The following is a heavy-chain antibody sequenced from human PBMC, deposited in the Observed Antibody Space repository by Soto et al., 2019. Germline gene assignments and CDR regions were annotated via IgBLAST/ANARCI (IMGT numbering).Heavy chain of an antibody. CDR1: GVSISGTNW. CDR2: IYHSGST. V-gene: IGHV4-4*02. Sequence: QVQLQESGPGLVKPSGTLSLTCAVSGVSISGTNWWTWVRQSPGKGLEWIGDIYHSGSTSYIPSLKSRLTISVDKSKNQFSVKLTSVTAADSAVYYCARRRDALFDSWGQGTLVTVSS. J-gene: IGHJ4*02. D-gene: IGHD2-2*01. CDR3: ARRRDALFDS.